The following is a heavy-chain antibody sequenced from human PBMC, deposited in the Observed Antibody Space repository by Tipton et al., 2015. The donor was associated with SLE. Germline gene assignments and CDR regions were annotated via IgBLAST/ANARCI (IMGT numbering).Heavy chain of an antibody. CDR3: ARDRCINTTCRWFFDP. V-gene: IGHV4-59*11. J-gene: IGHJ2*01. Sequence: TLSLTCTVSGGSISPHYWSWIRQPPGKGLEWIGYIYFGGSTTYNPSLKSRVTISVDTSKTQFSLRLTSVTAADTAVYYCARDRCINTTCRWFFDPWGHGTLVTVSS. CDR2: IYFGGST. D-gene: IGHD1-14*01. CDR1: GGSISPHY.